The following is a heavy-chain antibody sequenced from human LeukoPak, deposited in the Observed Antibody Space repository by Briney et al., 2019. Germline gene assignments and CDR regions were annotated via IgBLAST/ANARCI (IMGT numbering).Heavy chain of an antibody. CDR3: ARVGAPFYCSGGSCYSDY. CDR1: GFTFSSYA. V-gene: IGHV3-30-3*01. CDR2: ISYDGSNK. J-gene: IGHJ4*02. Sequence: PGGSLRPSCAASGFTFSSYAMHWVRQAPGKGLEWVAVISYDGSNKYYADSVKGRFTISRGNSKNTLYLQMNSLRAEDTAVYYCARVGAPFYCSGGSCYSDYWGQGTLVTVSS. D-gene: IGHD2-15*01.